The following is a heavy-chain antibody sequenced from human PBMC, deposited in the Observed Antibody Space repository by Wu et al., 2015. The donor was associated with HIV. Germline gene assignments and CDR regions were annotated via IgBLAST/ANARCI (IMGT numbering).Heavy chain of an antibody. J-gene: IGHJ3*02. V-gene: IGHV1-2*06. CDR1: IHLHQLL. D-gene: IGHD3-16*01. CDR2: XTPNSGGT. Sequence: QVQLVQSGREMKKTWGLSEGLLQGFWIHLHQLLYTLGATRPLDKGLSGCLXTPNSGGTNSAQMFQGRVTTTRDTSITTAYLELNSLTSDDTAVYYCVRGARGMPKGAFDIWGQGTLVIVSS. CDR3: VRGARGMPKGAFDI.